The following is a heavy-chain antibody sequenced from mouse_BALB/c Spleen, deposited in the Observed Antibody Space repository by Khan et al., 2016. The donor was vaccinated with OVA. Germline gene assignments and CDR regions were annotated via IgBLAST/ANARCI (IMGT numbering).Heavy chain of an antibody. V-gene: IGHV1S81*02. CDR3: TKSEYGTFAY. CDR2: INPSNGGT. D-gene: IGHD2-1*01. Sequence: VQLQQSGAELVKPGASVRLSCKASGYTFTSYYLYWVKQRPGQGLEWIGDINPSNGGTNFNEKFKSKATLTVDKSSSTAYMQLSSLTSEDSAVYYSTKSEYGTFAYWGQGTLVTVSA. CDR1: GYTFTSYY. J-gene: IGHJ3*01.